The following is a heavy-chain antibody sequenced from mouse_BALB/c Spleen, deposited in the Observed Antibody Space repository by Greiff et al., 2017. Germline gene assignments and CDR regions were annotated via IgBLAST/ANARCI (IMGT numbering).Heavy chain of an antibody. V-gene: IGHV14-3*02. D-gene: IGHD4-1*01. CDR3: AREDWDLAWFAY. CDR2: IDPANGNT. Sequence: VQLQQSGAELVKPGASVKLSCTASGFNIKDTYMHWVKQRPEQGLEWIGRIDPANGNTKYDPKFQGKATITADTSSNTAYLQLSSLTSEDTAVYYCAREDWDLAWFAYWGQGTLVTVSA. J-gene: IGHJ3*01. CDR1: GFNIKDTY.